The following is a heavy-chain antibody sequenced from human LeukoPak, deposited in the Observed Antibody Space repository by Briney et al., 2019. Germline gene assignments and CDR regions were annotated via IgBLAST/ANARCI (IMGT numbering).Heavy chain of an antibody. CDR3: ARRSPHYDILTGP. Sequence: SETLSLTCTVSGGSISSSTYYWGCIRQPPGKGLEWIGNIFYSGSTYYNPSLKSRVTISVDTSNNQFSLKMSSVTAADTAVYYCARRSPHYDILTGPWGQGTLVTVSS. CDR1: GGSISSSTYY. CDR2: IFYSGST. D-gene: IGHD3-9*01. J-gene: IGHJ5*02. V-gene: IGHV4-39*01.